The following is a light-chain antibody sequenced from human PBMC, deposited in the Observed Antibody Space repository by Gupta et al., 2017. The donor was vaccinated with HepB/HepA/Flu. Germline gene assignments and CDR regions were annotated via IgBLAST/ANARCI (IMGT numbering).Light chain of an antibody. CDR3: QQRSTLIT. V-gene: IGKV3-11*01. CDR1: QSGSTY. Sequence: EIVLTQSPATLSLSAGERATLSCRASQSGSTYLAWYQQKPGQAPRLLIDDTTNRATGSPDRFSGSGAGKDFTLTSIGREHEDCDVYYGQQRSTLITFGGGTKVEIK. J-gene: IGKJ4*01. CDR2: DTT.